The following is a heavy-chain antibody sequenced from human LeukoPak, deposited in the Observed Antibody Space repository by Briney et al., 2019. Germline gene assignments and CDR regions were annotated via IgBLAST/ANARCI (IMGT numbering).Heavy chain of an antibody. V-gene: IGHV3-30*04. CDR1: GLTFSSYA. D-gene: IGHD1-26*01. CDR2: ISYDGSNK. J-gene: IGHJ4*02. Sequence: GRSLRLSCAASGLTFSSYAMHWVRQAPGKGLEWVAVISYDGSNKYYADSVKGRFTISRDNSKNTLYLQMNSLRAEDTAVYYCASVYSGSYIYDYWGQGTLGTVSS. CDR3: ASVYSGSYIYDY.